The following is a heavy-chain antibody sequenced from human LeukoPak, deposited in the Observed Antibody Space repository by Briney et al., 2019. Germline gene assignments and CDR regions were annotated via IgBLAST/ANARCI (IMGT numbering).Heavy chain of an antibody. V-gene: IGHV3-23*01. Sequence: GGTLRLSCAASGFTFSTNGMSWVRQAPGKGLEWVSAISGIGGRTFYADSVKGRFTISRDNSKNTLYLQMNSLRAEDTAVYYCARDRLSGFDPWGQGTLVTVSS. CDR2: ISGIGGRT. J-gene: IGHJ5*02. D-gene: IGHD6-25*01. CDR1: GFTFSTNG. CDR3: ARDRLSGFDP.